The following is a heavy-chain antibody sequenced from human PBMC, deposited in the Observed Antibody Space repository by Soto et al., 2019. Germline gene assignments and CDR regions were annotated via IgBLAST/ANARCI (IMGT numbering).Heavy chain of an antibody. J-gene: IGHJ5*02. CDR1: GYTFVDYA. Sequence: QVRLVQSGAEVKRPGASVKVSCRASGYTFVDYALHWVRQAPGQGLEWVGWMNPKTGNIKSSHKFEDRVSITRDTATSTAYMALSGLRSEDTAVYFCTREAVVAENWFAHWGQGTLVKVSS. V-gene: IGHV1-3*01. D-gene: IGHD3-22*01. CDR2: MNPKTGNI. CDR3: TREAVVAENWFAH.